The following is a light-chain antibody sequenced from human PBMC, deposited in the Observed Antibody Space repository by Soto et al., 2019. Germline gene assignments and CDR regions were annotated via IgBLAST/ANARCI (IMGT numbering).Light chain of an antibody. V-gene: IGKV1-5*03. J-gene: IGKJ1*01. Sequence: DIQMTQSPSTLSASIGDRVSITCRASESVVKWLAWYQQKPGKAPNLLIYEASTLESGVPSRFSGSGSGTEFTLTINSLQPDDCATYSFQHYATFPWAFGQGTNVAIK. CDR1: ESVVKW. CDR2: EAS. CDR3: QHYATFPWA.